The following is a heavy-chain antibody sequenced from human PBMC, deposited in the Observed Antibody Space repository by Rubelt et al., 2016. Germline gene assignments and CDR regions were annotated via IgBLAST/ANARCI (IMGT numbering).Heavy chain of an antibody. V-gene: IGHV4-59*08. Sequence: QVQLQESGPRLVKPSETLSLTCTVSGGSISPYYWSWVRQSPEKGLEWIGYISHTGSTNFGPSLKSRVTIAMDTSRNLFSLNLNSVAAADAAVYYCASARGPSEFDYWGQGALVTVSS. D-gene: IGHD1-14*01. CDR1: GGSISPYY. CDR3: ASARGPSEFDY. CDR2: ISHTGST. J-gene: IGHJ4*02.